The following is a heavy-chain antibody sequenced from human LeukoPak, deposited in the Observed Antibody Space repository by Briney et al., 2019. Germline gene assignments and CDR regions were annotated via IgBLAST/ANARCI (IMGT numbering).Heavy chain of an antibody. Sequence: EASVKVSCTASGYTFTSYGISWVRQAPGQGLEWMGWINPNSGGTNYAQKFQGRVAMTRDTSISTAYMELSRLRSDDTAVYYCARVKRVGSGWPNWFDPWGQGTLVTVSS. CDR1: GYTFTSYG. CDR3: ARVKRVGSGWPNWFDP. D-gene: IGHD6-19*01. J-gene: IGHJ5*02. V-gene: IGHV1-2*02. CDR2: INPNSGGT.